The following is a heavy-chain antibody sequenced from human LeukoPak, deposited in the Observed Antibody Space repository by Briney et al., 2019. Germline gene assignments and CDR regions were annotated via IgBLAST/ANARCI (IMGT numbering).Heavy chain of an antibody. V-gene: IGHV1-69*05. CDR2: IIPIFGTA. D-gene: IGHD3-10*01. CDR1: GGTFSSYA. J-gene: IGHJ4*02. CDR3: ARGVPTRPPGRVLFDY. Sequence: ASVTVSCKASGGTFSSYAISWVRQAPGQGLEWMGGIIPIFGTANYAQKFQGRVTITTDESTSTAYMELSSLRSEDTAVYYCARGVPTRPPGRVLFDYWGQGTLVTVSS.